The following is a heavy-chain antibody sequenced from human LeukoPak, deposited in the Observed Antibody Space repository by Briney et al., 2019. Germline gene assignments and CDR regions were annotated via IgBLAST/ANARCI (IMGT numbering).Heavy chain of an antibody. Sequence: GGSLRLSCAASGFTFSSYAMSWVRQAPGKGLEWVSAISGSGGSTYYADSVKGRFTISRDNSKNTLYLQMNSLRAEDTAVYYCARVSVDYYGSGYYYYGMDIWGQGTTVTVSS. J-gene: IGHJ6*02. CDR1: GFTFSSYA. CDR2: ISGSGGST. D-gene: IGHD3-10*01. CDR3: ARVSVDYYGSGYYYYGMDI. V-gene: IGHV3-23*01.